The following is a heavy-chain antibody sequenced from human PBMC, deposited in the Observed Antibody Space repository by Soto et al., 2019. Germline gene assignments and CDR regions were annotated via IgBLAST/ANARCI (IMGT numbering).Heavy chain of an antibody. CDR2: ISGSGVST. V-gene: IGHV3-23*01. D-gene: IGHD3-22*01. Sequence: GSPSLWGASSESTCSSYSMILVRQDNGKGLEWVSAISGSGVSTYYADSVKGRFTISRDNSKNTLYLQMNSLRAEDTAVYYCARGGYYDSSGRFDPWGQGILVTVS. CDR1: ESTCSSYS. J-gene: IGHJ5*02. CDR3: ARGGYYDSSGRFDP.